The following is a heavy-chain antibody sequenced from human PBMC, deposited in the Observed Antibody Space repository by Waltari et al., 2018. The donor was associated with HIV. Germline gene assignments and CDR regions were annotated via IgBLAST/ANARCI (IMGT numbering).Heavy chain of an antibody. J-gene: IGHJ3*02. CDR3: AREGGITNAFDI. CDR1: GGTFSSYG. D-gene: IGHD3-10*01. CDR2: IIPLLGIT. Sequence: QVQLEQSGAEVKKPGSSVKVSCKTSGGTFSSYGISWVRQAPGEGLEWMGRIIPLLGITNYAQKFQGRVTITAGKSTNTAYMELSSLRSDDTAVYYCAREGGITNAFDIWGQGTMVTVSS. V-gene: IGHV1-69*04.